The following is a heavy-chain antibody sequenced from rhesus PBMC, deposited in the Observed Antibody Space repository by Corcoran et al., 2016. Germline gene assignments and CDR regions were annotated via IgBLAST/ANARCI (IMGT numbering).Heavy chain of an antibody. CDR1: GYSFTSYW. Sequence: EVQLVQSGAEVKRPGESLKISCKTSGYSFTSYWIRWVRQLPGKGLEWMGAIDPSDSDTRYSPSFQGQVTISADKSISTTYLQWSSLKASDSATYYCAKGYGSGYYTSEYFEFWGQGALVTVSS. J-gene: IGHJ1*01. CDR3: AKGYGSGYYTSEYFEF. D-gene: IGHD3-28*01. CDR2: IDPSDSDT. V-gene: IGHV5-2*01.